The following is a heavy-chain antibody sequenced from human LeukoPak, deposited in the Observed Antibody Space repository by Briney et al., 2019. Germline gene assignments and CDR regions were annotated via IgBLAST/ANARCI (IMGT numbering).Heavy chain of an antibody. V-gene: IGHV1-69*06. CDR1: GDTFTTYA. D-gene: IGHD5-24*01. CDR2: IIPMFDTP. Sequence: GSSVKVSCKASGDTFTTYAIIWVRQAPGQGLEWMGGIIPMFDTPNYAQRLQGRVTITADKSTKTAYMELTSLRSEDTAVYYCAKDRTHRMATIFVSRGCYFDYWGQGTLVTVSS. CDR3: AKDRTHRMATIFVSRGCYFDY. J-gene: IGHJ4*02.